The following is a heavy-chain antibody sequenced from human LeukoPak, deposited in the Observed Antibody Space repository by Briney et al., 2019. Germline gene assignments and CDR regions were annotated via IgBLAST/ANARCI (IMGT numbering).Heavy chain of an antibody. CDR2: ISGSGGST. J-gene: IGHJ3*02. CDR3: AKAMRDGYNYGGGWGAFDI. V-gene: IGHV3-23*01. Sequence: GGSLRLSCEASGFTFSSYAMSWVRQAPGKGLEWVSGISGSGGSTYYADSVKGRFTISRDNSKNTLYLQLNSLRAEDTAVYYCAKAMRDGYNYGGGWGAFDIWGQGTMVTVSS. D-gene: IGHD5-24*01. CDR1: GFTFSSYA.